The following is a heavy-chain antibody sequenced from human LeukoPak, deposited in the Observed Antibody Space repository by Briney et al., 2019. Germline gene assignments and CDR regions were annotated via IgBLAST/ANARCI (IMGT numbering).Heavy chain of an antibody. CDR1: GGSISGTNW. CDR2: ISLTGQT. D-gene: IGHD1-26*01. Sequence: SGTLSLTCGVSGGSISGTNWWSWVRQPPGQGLAWIGEISLTGQTNYNPSLNGRVTMSLDKSSNQLSLNLTSVTAADTATYYCSRESGAFCPFGYWGQGTLVIVSS. J-gene: IGHJ4*02. CDR3: SRESGAFCPFGY. V-gene: IGHV4-4*02.